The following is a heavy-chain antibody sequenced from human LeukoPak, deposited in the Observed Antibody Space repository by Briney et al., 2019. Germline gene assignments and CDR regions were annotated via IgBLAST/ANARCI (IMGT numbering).Heavy chain of an antibody. V-gene: IGHV3-21*01. J-gene: IGHJ4*02. D-gene: IGHD3-3*01. CDR1: GLTFSSYS. Sequence: GGSLRLSCAASGLTFSSYSMNWVRQAPGKGLEWVSSISSSSSYIYYADSVKGRFTISRDNAKNSLYLQMNSLRVEDPAVYYCASGYYDFWSGQGDYWGQGTLVTVSS. CDR3: ASGYYDFWSGQGDY. CDR2: ISSSSSYI.